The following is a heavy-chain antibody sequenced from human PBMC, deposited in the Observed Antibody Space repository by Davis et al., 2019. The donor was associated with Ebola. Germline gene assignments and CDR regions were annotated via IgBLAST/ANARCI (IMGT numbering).Heavy chain of an antibody. V-gene: IGHV3-23*01. Sequence: GESLKISCAASGFTFYSYAMTWVRQAPGKGLEWVSAISGSGGSTFYADSVKGRFTISRDNSKNPLYLQMNSLRAEDTAVYYCAKSNHYADYLYFQYWGQGTLVTVSS. J-gene: IGHJ1*01. CDR3: AKSNHYADYLYFQY. CDR1: GFTFYSYA. D-gene: IGHD4-17*01. CDR2: ISGSGGST.